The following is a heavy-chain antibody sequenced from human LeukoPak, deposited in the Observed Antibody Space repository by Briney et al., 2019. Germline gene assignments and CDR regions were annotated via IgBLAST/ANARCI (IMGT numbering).Heavy chain of an antibody. CDR3: GGANPGVAVAGGFDY. V-gene: IGHV4-39*07. D-gene: IGHD6-19*01. Sequence: PSETLSLTCTVSGGSISSSTYYWGWIRQPPGKGLEWIGTIYYRGSTYYNPSLKSRVTISVDTSKNQFSLKLSSVTAADTAVYYCGGANPGVAVAGGFDYWGQGTLVTVSS. CDR1: GGSISSSTYY. CDR2: IYYRGST. J-gene: IGHJ4*02.